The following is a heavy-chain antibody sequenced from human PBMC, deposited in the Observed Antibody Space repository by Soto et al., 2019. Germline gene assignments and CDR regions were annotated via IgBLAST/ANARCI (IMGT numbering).Heavy chain of an antibody. CDR3: ERDTLRDIVIMIYTTERKAIHV. Sequence: GGSVRLSCAASGISFSRKAMHWVRQAPGKGLEWVSIISYDGSNKYYADSVKGRFTIARDNSKNTLYLQMNSLRAEDTAVYYCERDTLRDIVIMIYTTERKAIHVSDRATMVTGSS. V-gene: IGHV3-30-3*01. J-gene: IGHJ6*02. CDR1: GISFSRKA. D-gene: IGHD2-15*01. CDR2: ISYDGSNK.